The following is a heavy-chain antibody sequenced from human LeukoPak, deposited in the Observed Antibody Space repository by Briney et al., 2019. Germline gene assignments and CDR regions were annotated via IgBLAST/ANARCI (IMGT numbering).Heavy chain of an antibody. CDR1: GGSLSRSGYY. J-gene: IGHJ4*02. D-gene: IGHD5-24*01. CDR2: IHCSANTHYT. CDR3: AKREDGTMRDY. V-gene: IGHV4-39*01. Sequence: MASDTLSLTCSVSGGSLSRSGYYWGWIRQPPGKGLEWIATIHCSANTHYTYYNASLEGRVTISADTSKNQFSLELRSVAATDTALYYCAKREDGTMRDYWGQGTLVSVSS.